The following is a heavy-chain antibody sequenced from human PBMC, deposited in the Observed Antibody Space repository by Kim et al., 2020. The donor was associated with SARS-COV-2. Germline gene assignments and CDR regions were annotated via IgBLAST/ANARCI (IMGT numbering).Heavy chain of an antibody. V-gene: IGHV3-33*01. J-gene: IGHJ4*02. Sequence: GGSLRLSCAASGFTFSSYGMHWVRQAPGKGLEWVAVIWYDGSNKYYADSVKGRFTISRDNSKNTLYLQMNSLRAEDTAVYYCARVPQWELLVLDFDYWGQGTLVTVSS. CDR1: GFTFSSYG. CDR2: IWYDGSNK. CDR3: ARVPQWELLVLDFDY. D-gene: IGHD1-26*01.